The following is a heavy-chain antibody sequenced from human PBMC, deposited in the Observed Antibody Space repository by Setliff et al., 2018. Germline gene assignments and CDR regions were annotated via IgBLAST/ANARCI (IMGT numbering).Heavy chain of an antibody. CDR2: IGTSGDT. CDR3: VRVGYGGNPWHFDL. CDR1: GFTLSRYD. V-gene: IGHV3-13*01. J-gene: IGHJ2*01. Sequence: GGSLRLSCAASGFTLSRYDMQWVRQVRGKGLEWVSAIGTSGDTYYPDSLKGRFTISREDARNSLYLQMNSLRAEDTATYYCVRVGYGGNPWHFDLWGHGTLVTVSS. D-gene: IGHD5-12*01.